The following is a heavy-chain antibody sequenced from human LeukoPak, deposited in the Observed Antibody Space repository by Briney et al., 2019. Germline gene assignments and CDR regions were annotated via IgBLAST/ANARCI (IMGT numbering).Heavy chain of an antibody. D-gene: IGHD3-16*01. V-gene: IGHV3-30*04. CDR1: GFTFSSYA. Sequence: GGSLRLSCAASGFTFSSYAMHWVRQAPGKGLEWVAVISYDGSNKYYADSVKGRFTISRDNSKNTLYLQMNSLRAEDTAVYYCARVQGGLFFPGDYWGQGTLVTVPS. J-gene: IGHJ4*02. CDR2: ISYDGSNK. CDR3: ARVQGGLFFPGDY.